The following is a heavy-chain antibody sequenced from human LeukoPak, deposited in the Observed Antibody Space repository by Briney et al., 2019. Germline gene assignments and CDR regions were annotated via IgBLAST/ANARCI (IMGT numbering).Heavy chain of an antibody. J-gene: IGHJ5*02. D-gene: IGHD3-10*01. CDR1: GGSISNYY. Sequence: SETLSLTCSVSGGSISNYYWSWVRQSPGKGLEWIGYIYYSGNTNYNPSLKSRVTILVDMSKNQFSLKLSSVTAADTAVYYCARGLGGITMVRGYANWFDPWGQGTLVTVSS. CDR2: IYYSGNT. CDR3: ARGLGGITMVRGYANWFDP. V-gene: IGHV4-59*12.